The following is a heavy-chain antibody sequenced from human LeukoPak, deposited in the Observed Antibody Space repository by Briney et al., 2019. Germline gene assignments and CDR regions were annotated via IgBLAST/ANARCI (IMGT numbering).Heavy chain of an antibody. J-gene: IGHJ4*02. Sequence: SETLSLTCTVSGGSISSYYWSWIRQPPGKGLEWIGYIYYSGNTYYNPSLKSRVTISVDTSNNEFSLRLTSVTAADTAVYYCARHPAAAGHYFDYWGQGTLVTVSS. CDR1: GGSISSYY. CDR2: IYYSGNT. CDR3: ARHPAAAGHYFDY. V-gene: IGHV4-59*12. D-gene: IGHD6-13*01.